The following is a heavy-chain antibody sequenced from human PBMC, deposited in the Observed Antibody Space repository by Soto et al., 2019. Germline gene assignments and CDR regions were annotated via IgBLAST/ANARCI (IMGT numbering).Heavy chain of an antibody. Sequence: EVPLLESGGGLVQPGGSLRLSCAASGFTFSSYAMRWVRQAPGKGLEWVSTISGSGGRYYADSVKGRFTISRDNSKSTLYLQLNRLRVEDTAVYYCAGPHSSGWSDYWGQGTLVTVSS. V-gene: IGHV3-23*01. J-gene: IGHJ4*02. CDR3: AGPHSSGWSDY. D-gene: IGHD6-19*01. CDR2: ISGSGGR. CDR1: GFTFSSYA.